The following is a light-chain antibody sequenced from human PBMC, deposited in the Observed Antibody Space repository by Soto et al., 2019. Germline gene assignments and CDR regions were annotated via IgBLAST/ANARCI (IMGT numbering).Light chain of an antibody. Sequence: DIQMTQSPSSLSASVGDRVTITCQASQDISNNLHWYQVKPGKAPQILIYDASNLETGVPSRFSGSGSGTDFTFTINSLEPEDVATYYCQQYDDLHRTFGQGTKLQVK. CDR3: QQYDDLHRT. V-gene: IGKV1-33*01. CDR2: DAS. CDR1: QDISNN. J-gene: IGKJ2*01.